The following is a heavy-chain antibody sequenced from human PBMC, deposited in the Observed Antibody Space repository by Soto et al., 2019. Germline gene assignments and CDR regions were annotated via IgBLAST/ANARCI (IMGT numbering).Heavy chain of an antibody. CDR1: GGTFSSYT. Sequence: ASVKVSCKASGGTFSSYTISWVRQAPGQGLEWMGWIIAIHGNTNYSQKFQGRVTITRDTSTSTAYMELSSLRSEDTAVYYCARAPSWWYFDLWGRGTLVTVSS. CDR3: ARAPSWWYFDL. V-gene: IGHV1-69*02. CDR2: IIAIHGNT. J-gene: IGHJ2*01.